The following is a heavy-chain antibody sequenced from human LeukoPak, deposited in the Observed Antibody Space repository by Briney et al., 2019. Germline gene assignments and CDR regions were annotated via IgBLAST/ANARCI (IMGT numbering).Heavy chain of an antibody. CDR1: GGSISSSSYY. Sequence: PSETLSLTCTVSGGSISSSSYYWGWIRRPPGKGLEWIGSIYYSGSTYYNPSLKSRVTISVDTSKNQFSLKLSSVTAADTAVYYCARHYDYVWGSYPMAYFDYWGQGTLVTVSS. D-gene: IGHD3-16*02. CDR2: IYYSGST. CDR3: ARHYDYVWGSYPMAYFDY. V-gene: IGHV4-39*07. J-gene: IGHJ4*02.